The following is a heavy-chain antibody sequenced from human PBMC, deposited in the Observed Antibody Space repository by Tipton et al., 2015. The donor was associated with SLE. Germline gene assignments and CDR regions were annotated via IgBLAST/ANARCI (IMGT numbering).Heavy chain of an antibody. CDR1: GDSINSHY. CDR2: IYPSGSI. D-gene: IGHD6-25*01. CDR3: AGGGAATMGGYAFEI. V-gene: IGHV4-4*07. J-gene: IGHJ3*02. Sequence: TLSLTCTVSGDSINSHYWSWIRQPAGKGLQWIGRIYPSGSINYNPSLKSRVTMSVDTSKNQFSLRLNSVTAADTALYYCAGGGAATMGGYAFEIWGQGTMVTVSS.